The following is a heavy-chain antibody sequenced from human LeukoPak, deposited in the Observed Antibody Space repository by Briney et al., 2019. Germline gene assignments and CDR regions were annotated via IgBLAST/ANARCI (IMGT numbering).Heavy chain of an antibody. CDR2: ISSSSSYI. V-gene: IGHV3-21*01. D-gene: IGHD6-13*01. CDR1: GFTFSSYS. J-gene: IGHJ5*02. Sequence: GGSLGLSCAASGFTFSSYSMNWVRQAPGKGLEWVSSISSSSSYIYYADSVKGRFTISRDNAKNSLYLQMNSLRAEDTAVYYCARDIAAAGNNWFDPWGQGTLVTVSS. CDR3: ARDIAAAGNNWFDP.